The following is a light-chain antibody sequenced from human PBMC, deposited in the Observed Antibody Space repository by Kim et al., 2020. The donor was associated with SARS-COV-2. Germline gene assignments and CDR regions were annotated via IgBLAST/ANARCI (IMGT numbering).Light chain of an antibody. J-gene: IGKJ5*01. Sequence: ASVGDSVTIPCRASQGISHYLAWFQQKPGKAPRSLIFAASSLQSGVPSRFSGSGSGTDFTLTISGLQPEDFATYYCQHYNDYPSAFGQGTRLEIK. V-gene: IGKV1-16*01. CDR1: QGISHY. CDR3: QHYNDYPSA. CDR2: AAS.